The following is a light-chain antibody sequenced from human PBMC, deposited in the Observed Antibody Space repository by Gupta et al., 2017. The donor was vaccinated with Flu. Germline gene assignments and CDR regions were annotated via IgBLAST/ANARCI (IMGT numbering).Light chain of an antibody. V-gene: IGLV2-14*01. Sequence: SITISCSGRSRDVGGYNYVAWYQQYPGRAPKLIISEVNIRPSGVSHRFSGSKSGNTASLSISGLQPEDEANYYCSSYTSSKTLVFGGGTKVTV. J-gene: IGLJ2*01. CDR2: EVN. CDR1: SRDVGGYNY. CDR3: SSYTSSKTLV.